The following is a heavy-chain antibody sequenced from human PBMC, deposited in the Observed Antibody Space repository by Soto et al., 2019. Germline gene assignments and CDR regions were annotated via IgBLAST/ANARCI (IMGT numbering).Heavy chain of an antibody. CDR3: ATQRTALSPFDH. D-gene: IGHD1-1*01. J-gene: IGHJ5*02. CDR1: GGIFSSYA. Sequence: SVKVSCKTSGGIFSSYAFNWVRQAPGQGLEWMGRIVPMFGTTNYTQRLQGRVTITADRSSSAAYLELSSLTSDDTGVYYCATQRTALSPFDHWGQGTQVTVSS. V-gene: IGHV1-69*06. CDR2: IVPMFGTT.